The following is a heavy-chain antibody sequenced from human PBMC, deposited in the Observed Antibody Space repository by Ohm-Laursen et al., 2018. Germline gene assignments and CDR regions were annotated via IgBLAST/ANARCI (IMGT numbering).Heavy chain of an antibody. V-gene: IGHV1-2*02. J-gene: IGHJ4*02. CDR2: INPNSGGT. CDR1: GYTFTGYY. D-gene: IGHD6-6*01. CDR3: ARSHSSSSGMTDS. Sequence: ASVKVSCKVSGYTFTGYYMHWVRQAPGQGLEWMGWINPNSGGTNYAQKFQGRVTMTRDTSISTAYMELSRLRSDDTAVYYCARSHSSSSGMTDSWGQGTLVTVSS.